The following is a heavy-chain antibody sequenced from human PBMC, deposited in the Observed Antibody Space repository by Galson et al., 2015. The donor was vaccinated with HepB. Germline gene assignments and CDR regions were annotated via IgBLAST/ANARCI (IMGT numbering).Heavy chain of an antibody. CDR3: ARDYGGYYYGFDY. J-gene: IGHJ4*02. Sequence: VTVSCKPSGYIFTRYYMHWVREATGQALECMEIINPSGGSTSYAQKFQGRVTMTRDTSTSTVYMELSSLRSQDTAVYYCARDYGGYYYGFDYWGQGTLVTASS. D-gene: IGHD3-22*01. V-gene: IGHV1-46*01. CDR2: INPSGGST. CDR1: GYIFTRYY.